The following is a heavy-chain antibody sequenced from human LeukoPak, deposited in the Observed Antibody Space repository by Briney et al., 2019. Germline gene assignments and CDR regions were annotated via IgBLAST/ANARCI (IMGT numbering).Heavy chain of an antibody. CDR1: GASISSGDHY. Sequence: PSQTLSLTCTVSGASISSGDHYWSWIRQPPGKGLEWIGYIFYSGSTYYNPSLKSRATISVDMSKNNFSLRVSSVTAADTAVYYCVRGFLTPFDNWGQGTLVTVSS. CDR3: VRGFLTPFDN. J-gene: IGHJ4*02. CDR2: IFYSGST. V-gene: IGHV4-30-4*01.